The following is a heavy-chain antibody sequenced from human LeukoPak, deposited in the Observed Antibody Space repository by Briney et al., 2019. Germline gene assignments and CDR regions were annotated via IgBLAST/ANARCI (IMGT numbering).Heavy chain of an antibody. CDR2: IYTSGST. CDR1: GGSISSGSYY. Sequence: SETLSLTCTVSGGSISSGSYYWSWIRQPAGKGLEWIGRIYTSGSTKYNPSLKSRVTISVDTSKNQFSLKLSSVTAADTAVYYCARFGRYCTNGVCYSISRFDPWGQGTLVTVSS. V-gene: IGHV4-61*02. CDR3: ARFGRYCTNGVCYSISRFDP. J-gene: IGHJ5*02. D-gene: IGHD2-8*01.